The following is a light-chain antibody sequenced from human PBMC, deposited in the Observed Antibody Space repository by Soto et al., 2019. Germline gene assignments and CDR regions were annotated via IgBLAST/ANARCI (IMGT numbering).Light chain of an antibody. CDR1: TSNIGSNT. CDR2: SNN. CDR3: AAWDDGLNGYV. V-gene: IGLV1-44*01. Sequence: QSALTQPPSASGTAGQRVTISCSGSTSNIGSNTVNWYQQLPGTAPKTLIYSNNQRPSGVPDRFSGPKSGTSGSLAISGLLSEDEVDYYCAAWDDGLNGYVFGTGTKVTVL. J-gene: IGLJ1*01.